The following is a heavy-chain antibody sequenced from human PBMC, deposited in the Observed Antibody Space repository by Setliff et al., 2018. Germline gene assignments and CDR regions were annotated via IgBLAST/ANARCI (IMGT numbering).Heavy chain of an antibody. J-gene: IGHJ6*03. CDR3: ARRGRYYYMDV. D-gene: IGHD3-10*01. V-gene: IGHV5-10-1*01. CDR2: IDPSDSYT. CDR1: GYSFTSYW. Sequence: SGESLTISCKGSGYSFTSYWISWVRQMPGKGLEWMGRIDPSDSYTNYSPSFQGHVTISAXXSISTAXXLXSSLKASDTAMYYCARRGRYYYMDVWGKGTMVTVSS.